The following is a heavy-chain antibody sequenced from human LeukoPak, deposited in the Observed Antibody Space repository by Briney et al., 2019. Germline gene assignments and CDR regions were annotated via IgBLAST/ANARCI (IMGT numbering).Heavy chain of an antibody. D-gene: IGHD3-22*01. CDR1: GYSFTSYW. Sequence: GESLKISCKGSGYSFTSYWIGWVRQMPGKGVEWMGIIYPGDSDTRYSPSFQGQVTISADKSISTAYLQWSSLKASDTAMYYCARRNNRYYYDSSGSRADAFDIWGQGTMVTVSS. CDR3: ARRNNRYYYDSSGSRADAFDI. CDR2: IYPGDSDT. J-gene: IGHJ3*02. V-gene: IGHV5-51*01.